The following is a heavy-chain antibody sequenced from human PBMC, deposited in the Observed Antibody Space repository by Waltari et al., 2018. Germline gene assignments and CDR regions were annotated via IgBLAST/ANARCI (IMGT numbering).Heavy chain of an antibody. CDR2: IYYSGST. D-gene: IGHD5-12*01. CDR3: ARHWKKSGYRFDP. Sequence: QLQLQESGPGLVKPSETLSLTCTVSGGSISSSSYYWGWIRQSPGKGLEWIGSIYYSGSTDYNPTLKIGVTISGDTSKNQFALKLSSVTAADTAVYYCARHWKKSGYRFDPWGQGTLVTVSS. CDR1: GGSISSSSYY. J-gene: IGHJ5*02. V-gene: IGHV4-39*01.